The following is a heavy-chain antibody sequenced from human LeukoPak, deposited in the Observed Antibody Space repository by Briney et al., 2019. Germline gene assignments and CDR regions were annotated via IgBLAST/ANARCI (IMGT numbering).Heavy chain of an antibody. J-gene: IGHJ6*03. Sequence: PSETLSLTCTVSGGSISSSSYYWGWIRQPPGKGLEWIGYIYYSGSTYYNPSRKSRVTISVDTSKNQFSLKLSSVTAADTAVYYCARNRGYYDFWSGYYADYYYYYMDVWGKGTTVTVSS. V-gene: IGHV4-30-4*08. CDR3: ARNRGYYDFWSGYYADYYYYYMDV. CDR2: IYYSGST. D-gene: IGHD3-3*01. CDR1: GGSISSSSYY.